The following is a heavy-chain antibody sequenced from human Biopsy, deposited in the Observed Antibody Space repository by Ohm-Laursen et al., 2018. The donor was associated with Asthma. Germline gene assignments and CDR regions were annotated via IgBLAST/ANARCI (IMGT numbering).Heavy chain of an antibody. CDR1: GFSFSNYG. V-gene: IGHV3-30*18. Sequence: SLRLSCSASGFSFSNYGMHWVRQAPGKGLDWVAVISFDGSNKNYTDSVKGRFTISRDNSRNTLHLQMDSLRAEDTAVYYCAKDVFPGWELRRGPDYWGQGTLVTVSS. D-gene: IGHD1-26*01. J-gene: IGHJ4*02. CDR3: AKDVFPGWELRRGPDY. CDR2: ISFDGSNK.